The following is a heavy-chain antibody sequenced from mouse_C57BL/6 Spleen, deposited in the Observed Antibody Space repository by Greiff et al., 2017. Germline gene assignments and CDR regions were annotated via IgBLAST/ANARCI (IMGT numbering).Heavy chain of an antibody. V-gene: IGHV1-80*01. CDR1: GYAFSSYW. CDR3: ASDYDAY. J-gene: IGHJ3*01. D-gene: IGHD2-4*01. Sequence: VQLQQSGAELVKPGASVKISCKASGYAFSSYWLNWVTQRPGKGLEWIGQIYPGDGDTNYNGKFKGKATLTADKSSSTAYMQLSSLTSEDSAVYFCASDYDAYWGQGTLVTVSA. CDR2: IYPGDGDT.